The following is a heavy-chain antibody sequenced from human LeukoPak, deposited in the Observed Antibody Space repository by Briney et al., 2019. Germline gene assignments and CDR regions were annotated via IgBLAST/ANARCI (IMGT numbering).Heavy chain of an antibody. CDR1: GFTVSSFA. CDR2: FTTGANYT. Sequence: GGSLRLSCAASGFTVSSFAMNWVRQAPGKGLEWVSVFTTGANYTYYADSVKGRFTMTRDNSKNTIFLQLNNVRADDTAVYFCAKAQGAWYYFDSWGQGTLVTVSS. D-gene: IGHD6-13*01. CDR3: AKAQGAWYYFDS. J-gene: IGHJ4*02. V-gene: IGHV3-23*03.